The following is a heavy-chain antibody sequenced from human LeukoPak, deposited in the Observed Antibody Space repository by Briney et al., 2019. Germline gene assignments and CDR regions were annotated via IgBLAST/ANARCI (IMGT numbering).Heavy chain of an antibody. CDR1: GGSFRGYY. CDR2: INHSGST. V-gene: IGHV4-34*01. Sequence: SETLSLTCAVYGGSFRGYYWSWIRQPPGKGLEWIGEINHSGSTNYNPSLKSRVTISVDTSKNQFSLKLSSVTAADTAVYYCASLYTVTTVPWFDPWGQGTLVTVSS. CDR3: ASLYTVTTVPWFDP. D-gene: IGHD4-17*01. J-gene: IGHJ5*02.